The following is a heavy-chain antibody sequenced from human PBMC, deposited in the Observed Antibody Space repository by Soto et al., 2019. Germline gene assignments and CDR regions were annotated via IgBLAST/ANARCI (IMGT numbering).Heavy chain of an antibody. J-gene: IGHJ3*02. CDR1: GYNFANYW. D-gene: IGHD6-13*01. CDR2: IFPGDSDT. Sequence: PGESLKISCKGSGYNFANYWIGWVRQMPGKGLEWMGMIFPGDSDTKNSPSLQGQITMSVDKSDSSAYLQWRSLKASDTAMYYCAAGYTTVPDVFDIWGQGTMVTVSS. V-gene: IGHV5-51*01. CDR3: AAGYTTVPDVFDI.